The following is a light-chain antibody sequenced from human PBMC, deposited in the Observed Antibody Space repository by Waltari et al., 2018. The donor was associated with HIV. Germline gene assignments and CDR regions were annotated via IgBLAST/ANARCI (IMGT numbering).Light chain of an antibody. Sequence: EVVMTQSPATLSVSPGEGATLSCRASQSIGWRLAWYQQKPGQAPRLLIYGASNRDSGIPVRFSGSGSGTDFTLTISSVQSEDCAVYYCQQYNNWPPITFGQGTRLEIK. CDR1: QSIGWR. CDR2: GAS. CDR3: QQYNNWPPIT. J-gene: IGKJ5*01. V-gene: IGKV3-15*01.